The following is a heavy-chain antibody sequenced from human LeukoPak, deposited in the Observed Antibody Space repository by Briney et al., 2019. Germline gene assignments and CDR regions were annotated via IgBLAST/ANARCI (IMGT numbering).Heavy chain of an antibody. Sequence: SETLSLTCTVSGGSISSGDYYWSWIRQPPGKGLEWIGYIYYSRSTYYNPSLKSRVTISVDTSKNQFSLKLSSVTAADTAVYYCARGGPGTMVRGVIYYWGQGTLVTVSS. D-gene: IGHD3-10*01. CDR2: IYYSRST. J-gene: IGHJ4*02. V-gene: IGHV4-30-4*08. CDR3: ARGGPGTMVRGVIYY. CDR1: GGSISSGDYY.